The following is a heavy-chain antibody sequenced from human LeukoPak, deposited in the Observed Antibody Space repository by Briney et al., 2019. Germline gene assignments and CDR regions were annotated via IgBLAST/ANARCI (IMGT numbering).Heavy chain of an antibody. Sequence: PGGSLRLSCVVSGFIFSTFWMSWVRQAPGKGLECVANIKEDGSDKKYVDSVKGRFTISRDNAKNLLYLQMNSLRAEDTAVYYCASSTIYYVYDIWGQGAMVTVSS. CDR3: ASSTIYYVYDI. CDR1: GFIFSTFW. V-gene: IGHV3-7*01. CDR2: IKEDGSDK. D-gene: IGHD2-21*01. J-gene: IGHJ3*02.